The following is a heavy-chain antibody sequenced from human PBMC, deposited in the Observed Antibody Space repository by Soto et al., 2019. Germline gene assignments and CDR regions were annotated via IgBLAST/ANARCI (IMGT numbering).Heavy chain of an antibody. CDR3: ARGGRIVVTGIGYYYYHAMDV. CDR2: FNPTGDTA. CDR1: GCTFTSYY. Sequence: QVQLVQSGAEVKKPGASVKASCKASGCTFTSYYIHWVRQAPGQGLEWMGIFNPTGDTASYAQKLQGRVTMTRDTSTGTAYMELGSLRSEDTAVYYCARGGRIVVTGIGYYYYHAMDVWGQGTTFTVS. V-gene: IGHV1-46*01. J-gene: IGHJ6*02. D-gene: IGHD3-22*01.